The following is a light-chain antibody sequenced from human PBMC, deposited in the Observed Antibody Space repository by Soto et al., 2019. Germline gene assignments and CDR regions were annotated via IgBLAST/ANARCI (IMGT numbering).Light chain of an antibody. V-gene: IGKV1-39*01. CDR1: QSISSY. Sequence: DIQMTQSPSSLSSSVVARVTITCRASQSISSYLNWYQQKPGNAPKLLIYAAASLQSGVPSRFSGSGSGTDFTLTISSLQPEDFGTYYCQQSYSTPRTFGQGTKVDIQ. CDR2: AAA. J-gene: IGKJ1*01. CDR3: QQSYSTPRT.